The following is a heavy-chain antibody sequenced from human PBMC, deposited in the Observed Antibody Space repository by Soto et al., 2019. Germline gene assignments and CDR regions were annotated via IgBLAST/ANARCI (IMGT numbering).Heavy chain of an antibody. J-gene: IGHJ6*02. CDR2: IYYSGST. Sequence: SETLSLTCTVSGGSISSYYWSWIRQPPGKGLEWIGYIYYSGSTNYNPSLKSRVTISVDTSKNQFSLKLSSVTAADTAVYYCARDRSYEYYYGSGFYYYGMDVWGQGTTVTVSS. V-gene: IGHV4-59*01. CDR3: ARDRSYEYYYGSGFYYYGMDV. CDR1: GGSISSYY. D-gene: IGHD3-10*01.